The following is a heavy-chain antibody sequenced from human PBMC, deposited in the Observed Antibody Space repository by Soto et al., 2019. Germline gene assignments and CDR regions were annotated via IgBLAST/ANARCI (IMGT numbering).Heavy chain of an antibody. CDR3: AREPLAHSYFDF. CDR1: GDSVSSHY. V-gene: IGHV4-4*07. Sequence: PSETLSLTCTVSGDSVSSHYWSWIRQPAGKGPEWLGRLYNDERTNYNPSLKSRVTMSMDTSKNQFSLKLTSVTAADSAVYFCAREPLAHSYFDFWGQGILVTVSS. J-gene: IGHJ4*02. CDR2: LYNDERT.